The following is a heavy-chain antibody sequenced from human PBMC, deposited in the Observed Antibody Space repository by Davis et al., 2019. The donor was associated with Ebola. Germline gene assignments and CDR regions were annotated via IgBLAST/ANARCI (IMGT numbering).Heavy chain of an antibody. Sequence: GESLKISCKGSGYSFTKQWIGWVRQIPGKGLEWMGIIYPGDSDTRYSPSFRGQVTISADKSIKTAFLQWSSLKASDTAMYYCATLRRTITGMVDGFDIWGQGTMVTVSS. CDR1: GYSFTKQW. CDR3: ATLRRTITGMVDGFDI. D-gene: IGHD1-20*01. CDR2: IYPGDSDT. J-gene: IGHJ3*02. V-gene: IGHV5-51*01.